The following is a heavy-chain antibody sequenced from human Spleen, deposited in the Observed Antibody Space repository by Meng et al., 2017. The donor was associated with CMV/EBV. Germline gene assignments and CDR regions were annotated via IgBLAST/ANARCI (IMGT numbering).Heavy chain of an antibody. CDR2: MNPKSGNT. V-gene: IGHV1-8*02. CDR1: GYTFTNYG. J-gene: IGHJ4*02. D-gene: IGHD5-24*01. CDR3: AAAMAN. Sequence: ASVKVSCKASGYTFTNYGISWVRQAPGQGLEWMGWMNPKSGNTGYAQKFQGRVSMTRNTSISTAYMELSSLTSEDTAFYYCAAAMANWGQGTLVTVSS.